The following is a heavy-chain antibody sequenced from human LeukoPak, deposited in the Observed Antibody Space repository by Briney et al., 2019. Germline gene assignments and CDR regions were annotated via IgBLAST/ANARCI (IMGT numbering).Heavy chain of an antibody. CDR1: GGSFSGYY. Sequence: SETLSLTCAVYGGSFSGYYWSWIRQPPGKGLEWIGEINHSGSTNYNPSLKSRVTISVDTSKNQFSLKLSSVTAADTAVYYCARAQSGSYWFDYWGQGTLVTVSS. V-gene: IGHV4-34*01. CDR2: INHSGST. CDR3: ARAQSGSYWFDY. D-gene: IGHD1-26*01. J-gene: IGHJ4*02.